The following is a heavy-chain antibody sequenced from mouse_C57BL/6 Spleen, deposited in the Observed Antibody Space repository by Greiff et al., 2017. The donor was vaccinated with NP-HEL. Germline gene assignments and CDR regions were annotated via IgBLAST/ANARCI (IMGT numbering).Heavy chain of an antibody. V-gene: IGHV3-3*01. J-gene: IGHJ4*01. Sequence: EVKLVESGPSLVRPSQTLSLTCTVTGFSINSDCYWIWIRQFPGNKLEYIGYTFYSGITYYNPSLESRTYITRDTSKNQFSLKLSSVTTEDTATYYCARGRIYYGNFYAMDYWGQGTSVTVSS. CDR2: TFYSGIT. CDR3: ARGRIYYGNFYAMDY. CDR1: GFSINSDCY. D-gene: IGHD2-1*01.